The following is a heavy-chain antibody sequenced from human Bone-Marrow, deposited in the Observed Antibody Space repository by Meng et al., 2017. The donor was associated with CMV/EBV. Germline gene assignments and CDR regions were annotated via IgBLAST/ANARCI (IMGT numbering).Heavy chain of an antibody. J-gene: IGHJ4*02. CDR3: ARRLYGSGTLDY. D-gene: IGHD3-10*01. Sequence: GESLKISCAASGFTFSSYSMNWVRQAPGKGLEWVSSISSSSSYIYYADSVKGRFTISRDNAKNSLYLQMNSLRAEDTAVYYCARRLYGSGTLDYWGQGTLVTVSS. V-gene: IGHV3-21*01. CDR1: GFTFSSYS. CDR2: ISSSSSYI.